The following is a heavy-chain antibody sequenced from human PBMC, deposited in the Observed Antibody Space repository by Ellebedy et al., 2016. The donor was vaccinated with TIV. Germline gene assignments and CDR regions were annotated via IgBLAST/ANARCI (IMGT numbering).Heavy chain of an antibody. CDR1: GYTFTGYY. J-gene: IGHJ4*02. CDR3: ARDEAGFWSGHDY. Sequence: ASVKVSCTASGYTFTGYYLHWVRQAPGQGLEWMGWINPNSGGTNYAQKFQGRVTMTRDTSITTAYMELSRLRSDDTAVYYCARDEAGFWSGHDYWGQGTLVTVSS. V-gene: IGHV1-2*02. D-gene: IGHD3-3*01. CDR2: INPNSGGT.